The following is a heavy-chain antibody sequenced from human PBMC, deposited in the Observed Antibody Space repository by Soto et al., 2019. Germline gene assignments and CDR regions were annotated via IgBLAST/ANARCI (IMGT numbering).Heavy chain of an antibody. CDR2: ISGSGGST. V-gene: IGHV3-23*01. CDR1: GFTFSSYA. Sequence: GGSLRLSCAASGFTFSSYAMGWVRQAPGKGLEWVSSISGSGGSTYYADSVKGRFTISRDNSKNTLYLQMNSLRAEDTAVYYCAKDESDDCWSYWFDPWGQGTLVTVSS. CDR3: AKDESDDCWSYWFDP. J-gene: IGHJ5*02. D-gene: IGHD3-3*01.